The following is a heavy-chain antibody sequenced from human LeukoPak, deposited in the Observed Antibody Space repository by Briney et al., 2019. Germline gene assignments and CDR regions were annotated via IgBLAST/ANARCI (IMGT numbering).Heavy chain of an antibody. CDR3: ARDRKYSSSYYYGMDV. D-gene: IGHD6-13*01. V-gene: IGHV4-39*07. CDR2: INHSGST. CDR1: GGSVTTSSYY. J-gene: IGHJ6*02. Sequence: SETLSLTCSVSGGSVTTSSYYWGWIRQPPGKGLEWIGEINHSGSTNYNPSLKSRVTISVDTSKNQFSLKLSSVTAADTAVYYCARDRKYSSSYYYGMDVWGQGTTVTVSS.